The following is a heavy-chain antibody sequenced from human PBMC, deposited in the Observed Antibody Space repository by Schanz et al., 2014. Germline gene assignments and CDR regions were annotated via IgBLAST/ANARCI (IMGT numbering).Heavy chain of an antibody. Sequence: EVKLVESGGGLVKPGGSLRLSCAASGFTFSNYSMNWVRQAPGKGLEWVSSISSTSSYIFYADSVKGRFTISRDNAKNSLYLQMNSLRAEDTAVYYCVPMSIAAHWGQGTLVTVSS. D-gene: IGHD6-6*01. CDR1: GFTFSNYS. CDR2: ISSTSSYI. V-gene: IGHV3-21*01. J-gene: IGHJ4*02. CDR3: VPMSIAAH.